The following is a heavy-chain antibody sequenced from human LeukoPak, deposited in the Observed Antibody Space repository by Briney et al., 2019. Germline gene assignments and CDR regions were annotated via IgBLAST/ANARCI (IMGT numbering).Heavy chain of an antibody. CDR2: IRYDGSNT. CDR3: AKDRDPDYYYGMDV. CDR1: GFTFSGYG. V-gene: IGHV3-30*02. D-gene: IGHD2-21*01. J-gene: IGHJ6*02. Sequence: GGSLRLSCATSGFTFSGYGMHWVRQAPGKGLEWVAFIRYDGSNTDYADSVKGRFTISRDNSKNTLYLQMNSLRAEDTAVYYCAKDRDPDYYYGMDVWGQGTTVTVSS.